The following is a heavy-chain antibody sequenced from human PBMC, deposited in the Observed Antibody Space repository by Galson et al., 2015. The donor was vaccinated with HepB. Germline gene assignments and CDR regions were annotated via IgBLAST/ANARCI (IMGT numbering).Heavy chain of an antibody. J-gene: IGHJ5*02. D-gene: IGHD3-3*01. CDR3: ARESSDDRYYDFWSGYYTHNWFDP. CDR2: IYTSGST. CDR1: GGSISSYY. V-gene: IGHV4-4*07. Sequence: SETLSLTCTVSGGSISSYYWSWIRQPAGKGLEWIGRIYTSGSTNYNPSLKSRVTMSVDTSKNQFSLKLSSVTAADTAVYYCARESSDDRYYDFWSGYYTHNWFDPWGQGTLVTVSS.